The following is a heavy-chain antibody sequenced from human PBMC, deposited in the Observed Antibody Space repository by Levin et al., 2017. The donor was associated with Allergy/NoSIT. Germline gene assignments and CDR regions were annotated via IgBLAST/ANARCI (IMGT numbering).Heavy chain of an antibody. CDR3: ARQGASNVGGSGSYRYYYDYYMDV. Sequence: PSETLSLTCTVSGGSISSSSYYWGWIRQPPGKGLEWIGSIYYSGSTYYNPSLKSRVTISVDTSKNQFSLKLSSVTAADTAVYYCARQGASNVGGSGSYRYYYDYYMDVWGKGTTVTVSS. CDR1: GGSISSSSYY. J-gene: IGHJ6*03. D-gene: IGHD3-10*01. CDR2: IYYSGST. V-gene: IGHV4-39*01.